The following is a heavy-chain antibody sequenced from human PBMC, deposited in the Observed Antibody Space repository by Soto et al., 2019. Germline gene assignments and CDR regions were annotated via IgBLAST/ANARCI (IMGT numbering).Heavy chain of an antibody. CDR3: ARGEITIFGVVTSDYYYGMDV. V-gene: IGHV4-34*01. CDR2: INHSGSN. CDR1: GGSFSGYY. J-gene: IGHJ6*02. Sequence: SETLSLTCAVYGGSFSGYYWSWIRQPPGKGLEWIGEINHSGSNNYNPSLKSRVTISVDTSKNQFSLKLSSVTAADTAVYYWARGEITIFGVVTSDYYYGMDVWGQGTTVTVSS. D-gene: IGHD3-3*01.